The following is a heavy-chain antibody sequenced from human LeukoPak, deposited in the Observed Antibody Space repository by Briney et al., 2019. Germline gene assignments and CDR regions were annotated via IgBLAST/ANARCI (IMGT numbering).Heavy chain of an antibody. CDR1: GFTFSSYW. CDR2: IKQDGSGK. Sequence: GGSLRLSCAASGFTFSSYWMSWVRQAPGKGLEWVANIKQDGSGKHYVDSVKGRFTISRDNAKNSLYLQMNSLRAEDTAVYYCARESYTVVAADYYYYMDVWGKGTTVTVSS. J-gene: IGHJ6*03. V-gene: IGHV3-7*01. CDR3: ARESYTVVAADYYYYMDV. D-gene: IGHD2-15*01.